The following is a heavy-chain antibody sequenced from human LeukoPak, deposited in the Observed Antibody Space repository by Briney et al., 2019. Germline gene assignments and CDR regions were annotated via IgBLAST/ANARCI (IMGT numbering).Heavy chain of an antibody. Sequence: GGSLRLSCAASGFTFSSYSMNWVRQAPGEGLEWVSSISSSSYIYYADSVKGRFTISRDNAKNSLYLQMNSLRAEDTAVYYCARVAGVGDAFDIWGQGTMVTVSS. V-gene: IGHV3-21*01. CDR2: ISSSSYI. CDR1: GFTFSSYS. J-gene: IGHJ3*02. CDR3: ARVAGVGDAFDI. D-gene: IGHD3-10*01.